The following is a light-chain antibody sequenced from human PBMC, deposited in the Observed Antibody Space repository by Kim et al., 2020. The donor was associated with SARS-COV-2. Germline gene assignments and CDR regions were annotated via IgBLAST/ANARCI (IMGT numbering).Light chain of an antibody. CDR2: GAS. Sequence: EIVLTQSPGTLSLSPGETATLSCRASQSVDSSYLAWYQQKPGQAPRLLMYGASSRATGIPDRISGSGSGTDFILTISRLEPEDFAVYYCQQYGSSPLTLGPGTKVDIK. CDR3: QQYGSSPLT. V-gene: IGKV3-20*01. CDR1: QSVDSSY. J-gene: IGKJ3*01.